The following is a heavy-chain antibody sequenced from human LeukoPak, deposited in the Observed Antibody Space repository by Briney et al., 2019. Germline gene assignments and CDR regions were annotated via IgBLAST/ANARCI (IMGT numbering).Heavy chain of an antibody. J-gene: IGHJ4*02. CDR1: GYTFTSYG. CDR2: IIPIFGTA. D-gene: IGHD3-22*01. Sequence: SVKVSCKASGYTFTSYGISWVRQAPGQGLEWMGGIIPIFGTANYAQKFQGRVTITTDESTSTAYMELSSLRSEDTAVYYCATCQDSSGYYYFDYWGQGTLVTVSS. CDR3: ATCQDSSGYYYFDY. V-gene: IGHV1-69*05.